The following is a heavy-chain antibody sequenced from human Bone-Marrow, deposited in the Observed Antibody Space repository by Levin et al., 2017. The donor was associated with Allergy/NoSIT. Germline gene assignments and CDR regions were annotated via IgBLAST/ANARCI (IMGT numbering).Heavy chain of an antibody. D-gene: IGHD6-13*01. V-gene: IGHV3-48*02. CDR1: GFSFNTYS. J-gene: IGHJ6*02. Sequence: AASVKVSCKSSGFSFNTYSMNWVRQAPGKGLEWISYISSTIVTIYYADSVKGRFTISRDNAKNSLYLQMNNLRDEDTAIYYCARAIKEGQQSGYGMDVWGQGTTVTVSS. CDR3: ARAIKEGQQSGYGMDV. CDR2: ISSTIVTI.